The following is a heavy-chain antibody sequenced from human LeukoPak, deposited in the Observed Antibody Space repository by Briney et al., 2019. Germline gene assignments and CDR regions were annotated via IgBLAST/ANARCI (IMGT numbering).Heavy chain of an antibody. V-gene: IGHV3-48*03. CDR2: ISSSGSTI. CDR1: GFTFSSYE. J-gene: IGHJ3*02. D-gene: IGHD4-17*01. CDR3: ARDRPNYGDYGVGSDAFDI. Sequence: PGGSLRLSCAASGFTFSSYEMNWVRQAPGKGLEWVSYISSSGSTIYYADSVKGRFTIFRDNAKNSLYLQMNSLRAEDTAVYYCARDRPNYGDYGVGSDAFDIWGQGTMVTVSS.